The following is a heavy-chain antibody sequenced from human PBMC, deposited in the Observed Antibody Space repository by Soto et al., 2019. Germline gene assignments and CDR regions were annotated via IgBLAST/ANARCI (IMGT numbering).Heavy chain of an antibody. J-gene: IGHJ6*04. D-gene: IGHD3-10*01. Sequence: QLQLQESGPGLVKPSETLSLTCTVSGGSISSSSYYWGWIRQPPGKGLEWIGRIYYSGSTYYNPSLRSRVTISVDHSKNPFSLKLSSATAADTAAYYCARHDDSTMVRGGPSLVDVWGKGTTVTVSS. CDR2: IYYSGST. CDR3: ARHDDSTMVRGGPSLVDV. V-gene: IGHV4-39*01. CDR1: GGSISSSSYY.